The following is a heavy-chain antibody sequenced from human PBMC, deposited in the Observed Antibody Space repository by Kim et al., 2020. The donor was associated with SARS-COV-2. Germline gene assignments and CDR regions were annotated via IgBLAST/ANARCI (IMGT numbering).Heavy chain of an antibody. CDR3: GSEKEGYCSGCFCWRYDS. Sequence: SETLSLTCSVSRGSVSTTSYYWTWIRQSPGKGLEWIAYIYYSGEADYNPSLKRRVTISVDTSKNQVSLQLNSVTAADTAVYYCGSEKEGYCSGCFCWRYDSGGQGTLDTVSS. V-gene: IGHV4-61*01. J-gene: IGHJ4*02. D-gene: IGHD2-15*01. CDR1: RGSVSTTSYY. CDR2: IYYSGEA.